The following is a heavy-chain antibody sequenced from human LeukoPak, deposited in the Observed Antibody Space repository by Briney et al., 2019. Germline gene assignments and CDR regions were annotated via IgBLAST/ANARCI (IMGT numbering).Heavy chain of an antibody. J-gene: IGHJ3*02. D-gene: IGHD1-26*01. Sequence: GSSVKVSCKASGGTFSSYAISWVRQAPGQGLEWMGGIIPIFGTANYAQKFQGRVTITTDESTSTAYMELSSLRSEDTAVYYCARVCLVGATVDAFDIWGQGTMVTVFS. V-gene: IGHV1-69*05. CDR1: GGTFSSYA. CDR3: ARVCLVGATVDAFDI. CDR2: IIPIFGTA.